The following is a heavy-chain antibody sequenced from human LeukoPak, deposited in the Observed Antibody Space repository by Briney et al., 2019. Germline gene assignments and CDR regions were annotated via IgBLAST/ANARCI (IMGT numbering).Heavy chain of an antibody. V-gene: IGHV3-33*01. Sequence: GGSLRLSCAASGFTFSGFVMHWVRQAPGKGLEWVALIWYDGSDQYYADSVKGRFTISRDNSKNTLYLQMNSLRAEDTAVYYCARGGGDEAFDVWGQGTVVTVSS. J-gene: IGHJ3*01. CDR1: GFTFSGFV. CDR3: ARGGGDEAFDV. D-gene: IGHD5-12*01. CDR2: IWYDGSDQ.